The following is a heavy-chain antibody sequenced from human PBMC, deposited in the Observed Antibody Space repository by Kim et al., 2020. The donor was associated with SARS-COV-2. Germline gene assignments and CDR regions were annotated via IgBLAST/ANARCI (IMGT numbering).Heavy chain of an antibody. V-gene: IGHV3-66*01. CDR1: GFTVSSNY. Sequence: GGSLRLSCAASGFTVSSNYMSWVRQAPGKGLEWVSVIYSGGSTYYADSVKGRFTISRDNSKNTLYLQMNSLRAEDTAVYYCARERGGGTGNYFDYWGQGTLVTVSS. CDR2: IYSGGST. D-gene: IGHD3-10*01. CDR3: ARERGGGTGNYFDY. J-gene: IGHJ4*02.